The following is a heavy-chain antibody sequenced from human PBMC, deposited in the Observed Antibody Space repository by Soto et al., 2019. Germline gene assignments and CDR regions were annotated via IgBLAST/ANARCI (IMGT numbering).Heavy chain of an antibody. CDR3: AKATIRFWDTYGMDV. D-gene: IGHD3-3*01. V-gene: IGHV3-23*01. J-gene: IGHJ6*02. Sequence: EVQLLESGGGLAQPGGSLRLSCAASGFTFSSYAMSWVRQGPGKGLEWVSAISGSGASTFYTDSVKGRFTVSRDNSKNTLNLQMNSLRAEDTAVYYCAKATIRFWDTYGMDVWGQGTTVAVSS. CDR1: GFTFSSYA. CDR2: ISGSGAST.